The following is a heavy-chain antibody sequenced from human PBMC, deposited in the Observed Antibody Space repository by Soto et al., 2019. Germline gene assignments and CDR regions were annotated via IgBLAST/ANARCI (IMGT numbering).Heavy chain of an antibody. CDR1: GDSVSPITVA. D-gene: IGHD6-19*01. CDR2: TYYRSKWDN. J-gene: IGHJ4*02. CDR3: AREASSGFDY. Sequence: PSQTLSLTCSISGDSVSPITVAWNWIRQSPSRGLEWLGRTYYRSKWDNDYAVSVKSRITMNPHTSRNQFSLQLSFVTPEDTAVYYFAREASSGFDYWGQGTLVT. V-gene: IGHV6-1*01.